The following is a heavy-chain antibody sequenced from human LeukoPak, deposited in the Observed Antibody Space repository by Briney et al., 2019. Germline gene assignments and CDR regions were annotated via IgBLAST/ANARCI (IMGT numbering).Heavy chain of an antibody. J-gene: IGHJ4*02. CDR2: IYYSGST. D-gene: IGHD1-20*01. V-gene: IGHV4-39*01. CDR3: VRRHNWNGGINY. CDR1: GDSISSTSYY. Sequence: SETLSLTCTVSGDSISSTSYYWGWIRQPPGKGLEWIGSIYYSGSTYYSPSLKSRVTISVDTSKNQFSLKLNSVTAADTAVYYCVRRHNWNGGINYWGQGTLVTVSS.